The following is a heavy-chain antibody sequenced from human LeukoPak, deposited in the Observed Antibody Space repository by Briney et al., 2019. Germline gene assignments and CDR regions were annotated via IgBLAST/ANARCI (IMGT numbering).Heavy chain of an antibody. CDR2: IYTSGST. V-gene: IGHV4-61*02. Sequence: SETLSLTCTVSGGSVSSGTYYWSWIRQPAGKGLEWIGRIYTSGSTTYNPSLKSLVTISVDTSKNQFSLKLSSVTAADTAVYFCARRQFNYRSDYWGRGTLVAV. J-gene: IGHJ4*02. D-gene: IGHD1-1*01. CDR1: GGSVSSGTYY. CDR3: ARRQFNYRSDY.